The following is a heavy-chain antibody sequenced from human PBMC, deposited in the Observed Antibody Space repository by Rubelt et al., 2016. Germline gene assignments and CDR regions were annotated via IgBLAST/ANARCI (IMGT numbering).Heavy chain of an antibody. Sequence: PGEGLEWIGYIYYSGSTNYNPSLKSRGLTISVDTSKNQFSLKLSSVTAADTAVYYCAGHAIVVVVGAMDYHNGMDVWGQGTTVTVSS. CDR3: AGHAIVVVVGAMDYHNGMDV. CDR2: IYYSGST. D-gene: IGHD2-2*01. J-gene: IGHJ6*02. V-gene: IGHV4-61*07.